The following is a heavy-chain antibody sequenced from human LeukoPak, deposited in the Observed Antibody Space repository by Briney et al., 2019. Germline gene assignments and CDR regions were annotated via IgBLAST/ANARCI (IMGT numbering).Heavy chain of an antibody. J-gene: IGHJ5*02. D-gene: IGHD2-15*01. Sequence: ASVKVSFKASGYTFTTYGITWVRQAPGQGFQWMGWISALNGDTNYAQMFQGRITLTTDTSTTTSYLELRSLRSDDTAVYFCARDDRGGSWSWFGPWGQGSLVTVSS. CDR1: GYTFTTYG. CDR3: ARDDRGGSWSWFGP. V-gene: IGHV1-18*01. CDR2: ISALNGDT.